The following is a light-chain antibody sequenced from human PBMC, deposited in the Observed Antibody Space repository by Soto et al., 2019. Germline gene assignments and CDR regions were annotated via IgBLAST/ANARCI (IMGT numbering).Light chain of an antibody. J-gene: IGKJ2*01. Sequence: DIQMSHSASALSASIGDRVTITCRASRSIGDYLNWYRQKPESAPKLLIYLTSRLQSGVPSRFSGSGSGTDFTLTISSLQPDDFATYYCQQSHSAPYSLGQGTKVDIK. V-gene: IGKV1-39*01. CDR1: RSIGDY. CDR2: LTS. CDR3: QQSHSAPYS.